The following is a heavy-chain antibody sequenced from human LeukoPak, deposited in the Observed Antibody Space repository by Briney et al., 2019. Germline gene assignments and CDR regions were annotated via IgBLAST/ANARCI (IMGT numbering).Heavy chain of an antibody. Sequence: PSETLSLTCSVSGGSINTSNYCWGWIRQPPGKGLEWVASISCVGNTYYNPSLKSRVTISADTSTNQFSLKLSSVTAADTAVYFCARQTLYSHTSGLFDYWGRGTLVAVSS. V-gene: IGHV4-39*01. CDR3: ARQTLYSHTSGLFDY. D-gene: IGHD6-19*01. J-gene: IGHJ4*02. CDR1: GGSINTSNYC. CDR2: ISCVGNT.